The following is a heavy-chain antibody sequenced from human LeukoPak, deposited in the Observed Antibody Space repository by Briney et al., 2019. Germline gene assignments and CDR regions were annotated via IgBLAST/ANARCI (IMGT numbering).Heavy chain of an antibody. J-gene: IGHJ3*02. CDR1: GFTFNSYA. CDR2: ISYDGSNK. Sequence: AGGSLRLSCAASGFTFNSYAMHWVRQAPGKGLEWVAVISYDGSNKNYADSVKGRFTISRDDSKSIAYLQMNSLKTEDTAVYYCTRDRAAYYDILTGLGAPHAFDIWGQGTMVTVSS. CDR3: TRDRAAYYDILTGLGAPHAFDI. V-gene: IGHV3-30*04. D-gene: IGHD3-9*01.